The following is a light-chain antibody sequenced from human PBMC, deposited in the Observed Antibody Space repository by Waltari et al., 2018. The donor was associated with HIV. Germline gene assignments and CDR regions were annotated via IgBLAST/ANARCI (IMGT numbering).Light chain of an antibody. V-gene: IGLV8-61*01. Sequence: QTVVTQEPSFSVSPGGTVTLTCGLSSGSVSTSYYPSWYQQTPGQAPRTLIYSTNTRSSGVPDRVSGSILGNKAALTITGAQADDESDYYCVLYMGSGIWVFGGGTKLTVL. J-gene: IGLJ3*02. CDR3: VLYMGSGIWV. CDR1: SGSVSTSYY. CDR2: STN.